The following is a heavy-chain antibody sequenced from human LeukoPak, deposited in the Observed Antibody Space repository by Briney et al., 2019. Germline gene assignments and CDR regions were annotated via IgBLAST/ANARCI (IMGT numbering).Heavy chain of an antibody. D-gene: IGHD4-17*01. CDR1: GGSISSSSYY. Sequence: PSETLSLTCTVSGGSISSSSYYWGWIRQPPGKGLEWIGSIYYSGSTYYNPSLKSRVTISVDTSKNQFSLKLGSVTAADTAVYYCASPTTMTTAIEYWGQGTLVTVSP. CDR2: IYYSGST. J-gene: IGHJ4*02. V-gene: IGHV4-39*01. CDR3: ASPTTMTTAIEY.